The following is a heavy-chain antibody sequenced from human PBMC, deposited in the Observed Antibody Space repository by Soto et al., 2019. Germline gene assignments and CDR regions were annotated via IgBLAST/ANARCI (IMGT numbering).Heavy chain of an antibody. V-gene: IGHV1-2*02. CDR1: GYSFTGYY. CDR3: ARLIAWSCTLPTCYDS. CDR2: INPDSGGT. D-gene: IGHD2-8*01. J-gene: IGHJ4*02. Sequence: ASVKVSCKASGYSFTGYYMHWVRQAPGQGLEWMGWINPDSGGTKYAQKFQGRVTMTRDTSISTSYMELSRLTSDDTAVYYCARLIAWSCTLPTCYDSWGQGTQVTVSS.